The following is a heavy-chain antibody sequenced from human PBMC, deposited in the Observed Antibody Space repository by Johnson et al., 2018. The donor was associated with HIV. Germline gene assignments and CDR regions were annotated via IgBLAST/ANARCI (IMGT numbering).Heavy chain of an antibody. V-gene: IGHV3-NL1*01. CDR3: ARRGYSSAGGAFDI. CDR2: IYSGGST. CDR1: GFTFSSYA. J-gene: IGHJ3*02. Sequence: QMLLVESGGGVVQPGRSLRLSCAASGFTFSSYAMHWVRQAPGKGLEWVAVIYSGGSTYYADSVKGRFTISRDNSKNTLYLQMNSLRAEDTAVYYCARRGYSSAGGAFDIWGQGTMVTVSS. D-gene: IGHD6-25*01.